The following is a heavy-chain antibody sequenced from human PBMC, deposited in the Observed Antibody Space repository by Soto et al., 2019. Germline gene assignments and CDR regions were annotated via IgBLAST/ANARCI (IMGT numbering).Heavy chain of an antibody. Sequence: QVQLEQSGAEVKKPGSSVKVSCKASGGTFRNSAISWVRQAPGQGLEWLGGIMPIFRTPDYSQKFQGRVMVTADESTGTAFVELPGLSSDDTAVYYCARDNDRRLLGGSYFYMVDVWCQGTTVSVSS. D-gene: IGHD1-26*01. V-gene: IGHV1-69*12. J-gene: IGHJ6*02. CDR2: IMPIFRTP. CDR3: ARDNDRRLLGGSYFYMVDV. CDR1: GGTFRNSA.